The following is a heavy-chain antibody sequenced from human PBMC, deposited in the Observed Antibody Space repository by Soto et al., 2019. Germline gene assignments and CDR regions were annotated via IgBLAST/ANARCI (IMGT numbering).Heavy chain of an antibody. Sequence: EVQLLQSGGGLAKPGGSLRLSCAASGFTFTTYGMSWVRQAPGKGLEWVSTISTTGSDSYYADSMKGRFTVPRDNSKNTLFLDMNSLRAEDTATYYCAKQGHYYYFDYWGRGTLVTVSS. CDR2: ISTTGSDS. CDR3: AKQGHYYYFDY. CDR1: GFTFTTYG. V-gene: IGHV3-23*01. J-gene: IGHJ4*02. D-gene: IGHD1-26*01.